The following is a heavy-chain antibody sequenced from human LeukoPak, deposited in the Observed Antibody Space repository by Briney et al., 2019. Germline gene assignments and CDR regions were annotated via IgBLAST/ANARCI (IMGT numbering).Heavy chain of an antibody. CDR2: IWYDGSNK. CDR1: GFTFSHYG. V-gene: IGHV3-33*01. CDR3: ARAPYHYYADY. Sequence: GGSLRLSCAASGFTFSHYGMHWVRQAPNKGLEWVAVIWYDGSNKYYADSVKGRFTISRDKSKNTLYLQMDSLGVEDTAVYYCARAPYHYYADYRGQGTLVTVSS. J-gene: IGHJ4*02. D-gene: IGHD3-10*01.